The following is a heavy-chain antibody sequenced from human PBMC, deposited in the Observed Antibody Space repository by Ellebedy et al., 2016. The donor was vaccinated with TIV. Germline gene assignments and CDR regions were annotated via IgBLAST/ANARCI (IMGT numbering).Heavy chain of an antibody. J-gene: IGHJ4*02. CDR1: GFTFSTYA. D-gene: IGHD5-24*01. V-gene: IGHV3-23*01. Sequence: GESLKISXAASGFTFSTYAMNWVRQAPGKGLEWVSAISGSGGSTYYADSVKGRFTISRDNSKNTLYLQMNSLRAEDTAVYYCAKDAKRWPYYFDYWGQGTLVTVSS. CDR2: ISGSGGST. CDR3: AKDAKRWPYYFDY.